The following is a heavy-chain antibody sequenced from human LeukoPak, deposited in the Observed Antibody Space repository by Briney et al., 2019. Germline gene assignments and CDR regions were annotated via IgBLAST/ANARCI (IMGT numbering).Heavy chain of an antibody. CDR3: ARADVLLWFGERPSDAFDI. Sequence: SQTLSLTFAVYGGSFSGYYWSWIRQPPGKGLEWIGEINHSGSTNYNPSLKSRVTISVDTSKNQFSLKLSSVTAADTAVYYCARADVLLWFGERPSDAFDIWGQGTMVTVSS. CDR2: INHSGST. J-gene: IGHJ3*02. V-gene: IGHV4-34*01. D-gene: IGHD3-10*01. CDR1: GGSFSGYY.